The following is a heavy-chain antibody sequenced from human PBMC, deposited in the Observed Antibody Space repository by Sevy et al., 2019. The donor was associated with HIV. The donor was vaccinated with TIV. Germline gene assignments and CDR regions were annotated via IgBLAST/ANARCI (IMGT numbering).Heavy chain of an antibody. CDR2: IYYSGST. D-gene: IGHD6-19*01. J-gene: IGHJ6*03. Sequence: SETLSLTCTVSGGSISSYYWSWIRQPPGKGLEWIGYIYYSGSTNYNPSLKSRVTISVDTSKNQFSLKLSFVTAADTAVYYCARVAEDSSGWFDYYYYYMDVWGKGTTVTVSS. CDR3: ARVAEDSSGWFDYYYYYMDV. V-gene: IGHV4-59*01. CDR1: GGSISSYY.